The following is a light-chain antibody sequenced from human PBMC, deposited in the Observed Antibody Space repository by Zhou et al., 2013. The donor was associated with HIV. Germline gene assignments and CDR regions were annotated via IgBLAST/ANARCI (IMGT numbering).Light chain of an antibody. CDR2: DAS. J-gene: IGKJ2*01. CDR3: QQYYSWPAT. Sequence: EIVMTQSPATLSVSPGERATLSCRASQSLSSTLAWYQQKPGQAPRLLISDASIRATGIPARFSGSGSGTDFTLTISSLQSEDSAVYYCQQYYSWPATFGQGT. CDR1: QSLSST. V-gene: IGKV3-15*01.